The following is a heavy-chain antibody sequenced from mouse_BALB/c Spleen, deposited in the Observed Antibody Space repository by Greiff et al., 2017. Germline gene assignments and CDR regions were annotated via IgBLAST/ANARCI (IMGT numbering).Heavy chain of an antibody. CDR1: GYSITSDYA. D-gene: IGHD2-4*01. V-gene: IGHV3-2*02. CDR2: ISYSGST. J-gene: IGHJ2*01. CDR3: ARGIRGDY. Sequence: EVQLQQSGPGLVKPSQSLSLTCTVTGYSITSDYAWNWIRQFPGNKLEWMGYISYSGSTSYNPSLKSRISITRDTSKNQFFLQLNSVTTEDTATYYCARGIRGDYWGQGTTLTVSS.